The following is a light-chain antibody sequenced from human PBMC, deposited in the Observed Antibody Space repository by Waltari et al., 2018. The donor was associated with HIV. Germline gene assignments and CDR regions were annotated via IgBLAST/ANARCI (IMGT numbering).Light chain of an antibody. J-gene: IGLJ2*01. CDR1: SGSIASNY. V-gene: IGLV6-57*04. CDR2: EDN. CDR3: QSYDSSIVV. Sequence: NFMLTQPHSVSESPGKTVTISCTRSSGSIASNYVQWYQQRPGSAPTTVSDEDNQRPSGFPDRFSGSIDSSSNSASRTISGLKTEDEADYYCQSYDSSIVVFGGGTKLTVL.